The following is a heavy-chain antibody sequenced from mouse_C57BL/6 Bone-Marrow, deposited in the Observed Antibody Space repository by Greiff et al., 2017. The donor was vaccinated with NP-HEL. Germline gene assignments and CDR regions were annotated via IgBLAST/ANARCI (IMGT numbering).Heavy chain of an antibody. CDR3: ARRIDLYYYAMDY. V-gene: IGHV1-50*01. Sequence: QVQLQQPGAELVKPGASVKLSCKASGYTFTSYWMQWVQQRPGQGLEWIGEIDPSDSYTNYNQKFKGKATLTVDTSSSTAYMQLSSLTSEDSAVDYCARRIDLYYYAMDYWGQGTSVTVSS. J-gene: IGHJ4*01. D-gene: IGHD5-2*01. CDR1: GYTFTSYW. CDR2: IDPSDSYT.